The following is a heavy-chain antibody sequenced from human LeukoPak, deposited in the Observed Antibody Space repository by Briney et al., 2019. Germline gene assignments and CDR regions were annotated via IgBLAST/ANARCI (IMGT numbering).Heavy chain of an antibody. CDR1: GFTFSSYA. CDR2: ISGSGGST. V-gene: IGHV3-23*01. D-gene: IGHD6-6*01. J-gene: IGHJ5*02. Sequence: GGSLRLSCAASGFTFSSYAMSWVRQAPGKGLEWVSAISGSGGSTYYADSVKGRFTISRDNSKNTLYLQMNSLRVEDTAVYYCAKETYSSSTGLVFDPWGQGTLVTVSS. CDR3: AKETYSSSTGLVFDP.